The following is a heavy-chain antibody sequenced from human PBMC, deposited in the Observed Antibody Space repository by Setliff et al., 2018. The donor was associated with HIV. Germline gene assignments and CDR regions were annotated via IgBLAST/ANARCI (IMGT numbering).Heavy chain of an antibody. V-gene: IGHV7-4-1*02. J-gene: IGHJ4*02. CDR3: ARDGYYYDSSGHLAYYFDY. Sequence: ASVKVSCKASGGTSNTYGMSWVRQAPGQGLEWMGWINTYTGNPTYAQDFTGRFVFSLDTSVSTAYLQISSLKAEDIAVYYCARDGYYYDSSGHLAYYFDYWGQGTLVTVSS. CDR2: INTYTGNP. D-gene: IGHD3-22*01. CDR1: GGTSNTYG.